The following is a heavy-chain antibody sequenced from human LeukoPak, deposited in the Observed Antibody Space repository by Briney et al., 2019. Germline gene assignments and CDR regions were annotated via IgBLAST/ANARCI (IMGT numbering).Heavy chain of an antibody. CDR3: ARGKTVAGRDAFDV. CDR2: ISSSSTYI. CDR1: GFTFTSYS. Sequence: PGGSLRLSCAASGFTFTSYSMNWVRQAAGKGLEWVSSISSSSTYIYYADSVKGRFTISRDNAKNSLSLQMNTLRTEDTAVYYCARGKTVAGRDAFDVWGQGTMVTVSS. V-gene: IGHV3-21*01. J-gene: IGHJ3*01. D-gene: IGHD6-19*01.